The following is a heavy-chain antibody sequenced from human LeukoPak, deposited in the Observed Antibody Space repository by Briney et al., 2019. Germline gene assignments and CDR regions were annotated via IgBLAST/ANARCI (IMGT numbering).Heavy chain of an antibody. CDR2: IHYSGSNK. J-gene: IGHJ4*02. CDR1: GFTFSSYE. V-gene: IGHV3-30*02. Sequence: GGSLRLSCAASGFTFSSYEINWVRQAPGKGLEWVTFIHYSGSNKNYADSVEGRFSISRDNSKDTLYLQMNSLRVEDTALYYCAKDRGRDGYKPFDYWGQGTLVIVSS. D-gene: IGHD5-24*01. CDR3: AKDRGRDGYKPFDY.